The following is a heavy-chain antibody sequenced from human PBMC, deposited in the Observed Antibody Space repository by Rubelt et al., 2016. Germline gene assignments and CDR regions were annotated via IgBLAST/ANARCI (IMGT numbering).Heavy chain of an antibody. CDR2: INSDGSST. Sequence: GVVQPGRSLRLSCAASGFTFSSYGMHWVRQAPGKGLVWVSRINSDGSSTSYADSVKGRFTISRDNAKNTLYLQMNSLRAEDTAVYYCAKDMTYYDFWSGYPADYWGQGTLVTVSS. CDR1: GFTFSSYG. CDR3: AKDMTYYDFWSGYPADY. D-gene: IGHD3-3*01. J-gene: IGHJ4*02. V-gene: IGHV3-74*01.